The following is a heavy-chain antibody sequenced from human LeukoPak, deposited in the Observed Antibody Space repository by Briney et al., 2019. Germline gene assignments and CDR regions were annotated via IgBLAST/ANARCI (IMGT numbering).Heavy chain of an antibody. Sequence: SETLSLTCTVSGGSISSGGYYWSWIRQPPGKGLEWIGYIYHSGSTYYNPSLKSRVTISVDRSKNQFSLKLSSVTAADTAVYYCARGQVVRDYWGQGTLGTVSS. CDR2: IYHSGST. V-gene: IGHV4-30-2*01. D-gene: IGHD2-15*01. CDR1: GGSISSGGYY. CDR3: ARGQVVRDY. J-gene: IGHJ4*02.